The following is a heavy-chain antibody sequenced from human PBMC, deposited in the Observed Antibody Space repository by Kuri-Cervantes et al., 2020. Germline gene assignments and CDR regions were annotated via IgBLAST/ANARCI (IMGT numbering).Heavy chain of an antibody. J-gene: IGHJ6*02. Sequence: GESLKISCAASGFTVSSNYMSWVRQAPGKGLEWVSAIYSGGSTYYADSVKGRFTISRDNSKNTLYLQMNSLRAGDTAVYYCARGRYSSSWYVPYYYGMDVWGQGTTVTVSS. CDR3: ARGRYSSSWYVPYYYGMDV. V-gene: IGHV3-53*01. CDR2: IYSGGST. D-gene: IGHD6-13*01. CDR1: GFTVSSNY.